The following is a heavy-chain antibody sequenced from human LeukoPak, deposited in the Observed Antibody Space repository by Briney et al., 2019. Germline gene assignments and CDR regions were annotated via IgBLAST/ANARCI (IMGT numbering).Heavy chain of an antibody. V-gene: IGHV1-2*02. Sequence: GASVKVSCKASGYTFTGYYMHWVRQAPGQGLEWMGWINPNTGGTNYAQKFRGRVTMTRDTSISTAYMELSRLTSDDTAMYYCARDLLGGTFYSRGYSYGYQNKDLYYFDYWGQGTLVTVSS. CDR1: GYTFTGYY. CDR3: ARDLLGGTFYSRGYSYGYQNKDLYYFDY. CDR2: INPNTGGT. J-gene: IGHJ4*02. D-gene: IGHD5-18*01.